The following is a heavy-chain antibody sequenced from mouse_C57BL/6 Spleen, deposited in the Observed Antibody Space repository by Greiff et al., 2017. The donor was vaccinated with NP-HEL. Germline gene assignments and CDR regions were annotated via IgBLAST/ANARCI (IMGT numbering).Heavy chain of an antibody. CDR3: AREGGSYRYFDV. Sequence: VKLQQSGAELVKPGASVKMSCKASGYTFTSYWITWVKQRPGQGLEWIGDIYPGSGSTNYNEKFKSKATLTVDTSSSTAYMQLSSLTSEDSAVYYCAREGGSYRYFDVWGTGTTVTVSS. D-gene: IGHD1-1*01. CDR1: GYTFTSYW. CDR2: IYPGSGST. J-gene: IGHJ1*03. V-gene: IGHV1-55*01.